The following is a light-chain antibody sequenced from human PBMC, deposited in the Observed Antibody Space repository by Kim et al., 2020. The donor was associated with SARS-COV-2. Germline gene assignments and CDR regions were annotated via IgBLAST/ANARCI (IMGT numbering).Light chain of an antibody. CDR3: CSYAGRYIVV. CDR2: DVT. Sequence: GQSVSLSCTGTSSLVGAYNSFSWYQHHPGKAPKLLIYDVTKRPSGVPHRFSGSKSGNTASLTISVLQAEDEADYYCCSYAGRYIVVFGGGTHLTVL. J-gene: IGLJ2*01. V-gene: IGLV2-11*01. CDR1: SSLVGAYNS.